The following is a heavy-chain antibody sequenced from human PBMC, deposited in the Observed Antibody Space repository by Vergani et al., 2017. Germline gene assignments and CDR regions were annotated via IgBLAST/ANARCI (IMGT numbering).Heavy chain of an antibody. Sequence: QVQLHESGPGLVKPSETLSLICSVSGVSMQSGSFYWTWIRQTAERRLEWMGRVYPSGTTNYNPSLNGRTTISLDTSKNQFSLKLSSVTAADTALYFCARHDRKTYTATMGWYDYWGQGILVTVSS. CDR2: VYPSGTT. J-gene: IGHJ4*02. CDR1: GVSMQSGSFY. V-gene: IGHV4-61*02. CDR3: ARHDRKTYTATMGWYDY. D-gene: IGHD3-16*01.